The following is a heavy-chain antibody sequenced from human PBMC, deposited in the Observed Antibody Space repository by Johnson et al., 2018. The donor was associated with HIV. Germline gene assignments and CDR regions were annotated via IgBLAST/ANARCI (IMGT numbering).Heavy chain of an antibody. CDR1: GFTFDDYA. Sequence: VQLVESGGGVVRPGGSLRLSCAPSGFTFDDYAMSWVRQVPGKGLEWVSGINWNGGITGYADSVKGRFTVSRDNGKKSLNLHMNSLRAGDTALYYCARKDLYGAGPDAFDIWGQGTMVTVSS. CDR2: INWNGGIT. J-gene: IGHJ3*02. V-gene: IGHV3-20*04. D-gene: IGHD4-17*01. CDR3: ARKDLYGAGPDAFDI.